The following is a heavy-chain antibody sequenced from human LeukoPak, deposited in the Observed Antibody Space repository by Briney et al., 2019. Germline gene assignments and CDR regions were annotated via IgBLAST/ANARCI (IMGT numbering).Heavy chain of an antibody. CDR2: TYYSGST. CDR3: ARSFKDYYGSGPFDY. J-gene: IGHJ4*02. D-gene: IGHD3-10*01. V-gene: IGHV4-31*03. Sequence: PSETLSLTCTVSDGSINSGGYFWIWLRPHPGQGLDWIGYTYYSGSTYYNPSLKSRVTISVDTPKSQFSLRLSSVTDADTAVYHCARSFKDYYGSGPFDYWGQGTLVTVSS. CDR1: DGSINSGGYF.